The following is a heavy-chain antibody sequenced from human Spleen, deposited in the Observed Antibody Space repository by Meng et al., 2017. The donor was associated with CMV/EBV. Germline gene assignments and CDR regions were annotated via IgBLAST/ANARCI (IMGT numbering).Heavy chain of an antibody. CDR1: GFIFSNYA. Sequence: GESLKISCAASGFIFSNYALHWVRQAPGKGLEWVGLISYDGVNKYYIDSVKGRFTISRDRSKNTMFLQMNSLRPEDTAVYYCASDVWEGGSAGGPSHWGQGTLVTVSS. CDR2: ISYDGVNK. V-gene: IGHV3-30-3*01. J-gene: IGHJ4*02. CDR3: ASDVWEGGSAGGPSH. D-gene: IGHD6-13*01.